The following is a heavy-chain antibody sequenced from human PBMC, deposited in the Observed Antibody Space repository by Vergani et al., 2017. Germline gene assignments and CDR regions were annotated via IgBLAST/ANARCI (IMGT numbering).Heavy chain of an antibody. D-gene: IGHD3-10*01. CDR3: AVRPRVNLVGGEIVTKRTFDY. Sequence: QVRLQESGPGLVKPSETLSLTCTVSGASVSSSVSSSGYSWGWLRQPPGKGLEWIGEINNDGHTNYNPSLESRVTVSRDTAKNQFSLNLMSVTAADTAMYYCAVRPRVNLVGGEIVTKRTFDYWSQGSLVTVSS. V-gene: IGHV4-39*07. J-gene: IGHJ4*02. CDR1: GASVSSSVSSSGYS. CDR2: INNDGHT.